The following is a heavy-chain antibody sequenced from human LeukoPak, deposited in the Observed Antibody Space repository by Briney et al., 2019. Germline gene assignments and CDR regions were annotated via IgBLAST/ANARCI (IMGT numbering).Heavy chain of an antibody. CDR2: IYYSGST. J-gene: IGHJ6*03. V-gene: IGHV4-39*07. Sequence: SETLSLTCTVSGGSISSSSYYWGWIRQPPRKGLGWIGSIYYSGSTYYNPSLKSRVTISVDTSKNQFSLKLSSVTAADTAVYYCARDLYSSSSYYYYYYMDVWGKGTTVTISS. CDR3: ARDLYSSSSYYYYYYMDV. D-gene: IGHD6-13*01. CDR1: GGSISSSSYY.